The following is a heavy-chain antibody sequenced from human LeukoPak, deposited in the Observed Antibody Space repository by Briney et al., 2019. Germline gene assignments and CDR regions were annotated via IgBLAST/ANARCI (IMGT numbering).Heavy chain of an antibody. D-gene: IGHD5-24*01. CDR1: AFTFSNAW. Sequence: GGSLTLSCAASAFTFSNAWMNWVRQAPGKGLEWFGRIKTKADGGTTDYAAPVKGRFTISRDDSKNKLYLQMNSLTTEDTAVYYCVNFYFDYWGQGTLVTVSS. V-gene: IGHV3-15*01. J-gene: IGHJ4*02. CDR2: IKTKADGGTT. CDR3: VNFYFDY.